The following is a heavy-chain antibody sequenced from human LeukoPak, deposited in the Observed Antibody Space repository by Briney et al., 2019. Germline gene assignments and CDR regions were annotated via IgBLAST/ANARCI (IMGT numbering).Heavy chain of an antibody. CDR2: IYHSGST. V-gene: IGHV4-30-2*01. J-gene: IGHJ4*02. D-gene: IGHD6-19*01. CDR1: GGSISSGGYY. Sequence: PSQTLSLTCTVSGGSISSGGYYWSWIRQPPGKGLEWIGYIYHSGSTYYNPSLKSRVTISVDTSKNQFSLKLSSVTAEDTAVYYCAREAWGQWLALDYWGQGTLVTVSS. CDR3: AREAWGQWLALDY.